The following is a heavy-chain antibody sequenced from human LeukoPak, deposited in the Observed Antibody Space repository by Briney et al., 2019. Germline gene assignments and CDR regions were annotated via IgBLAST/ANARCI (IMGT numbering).Heavy chain of an antibody. Sequence: ASVKLSCKASGYTFTSYGISWVRQAPGQGLEWMGWISAYNGNTNYAQKLRGRVTMTTDTSTSTAYMELRSLRSDDTAVYYCARDPSDSSGYYYVGVDYWGQGTLVTVSS. CDR1: GYTFTSYG. D-gene: IGHD3-22*01. J-gene: IGHJ4*02. CDR3: ARDPSDSSGYYYVGVDY. V-gene: IGHV1-18*01. CDR2: ISAYNGNT.